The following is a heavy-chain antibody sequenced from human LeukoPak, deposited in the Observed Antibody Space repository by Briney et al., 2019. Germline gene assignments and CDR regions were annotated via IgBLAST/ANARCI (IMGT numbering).Heavy chain of an antibody. D-gene: IGHD1-26*01. CDR3: ARDRSGSYQDLNFDY. J-gene: IGHJ4*02. V-gene: IGHV1-2*02. CDR2: INPNSGGT. CDR1: GGTFSSYA. Sequence: GASVKVSCKASGGTFSSYAISWVRQAPGQGLEWMGWINPNSGGTNYAQKFQGRVTMTRDTSISTAYMELSRLRSDDTAVYYCARDRSGSYQDLNFDYWGQGTLVTVSS.